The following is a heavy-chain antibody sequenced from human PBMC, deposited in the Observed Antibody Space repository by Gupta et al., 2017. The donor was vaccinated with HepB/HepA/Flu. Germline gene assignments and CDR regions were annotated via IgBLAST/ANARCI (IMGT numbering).Heavy chain of an antibody. J-gene: IGHJ3*02. V-gene: IGHV3-15*01. D-gene: IGHD6-13*01. Sequence: EVQLVESGGGLVKPGGSLRLSCAASGFTFSNAWMSWVRQAPGKGLEWVGRIKSKTDGGTTDYAAPVKGRFTISRDDSKNTLYLQMNSLKTEDTAVYYCTTDNGIAAARDAFDIWGQGTMVTVSS. CDR3: TTDNGIAAARDAFDI. CDR2: IKSKTDGGTT. CDR1: GFTFSNAW.